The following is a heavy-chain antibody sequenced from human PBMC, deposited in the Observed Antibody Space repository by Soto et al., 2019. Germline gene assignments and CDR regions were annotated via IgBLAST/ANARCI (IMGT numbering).Heavy chain of an antibody. D-gene: IGHD3-3*01. CDR2: IYYSGST. V-gene: IGHV4-39*01. CDR3: ARPIHYDFWSPLYSRDYYYGMDV. CDR1: GGSISSSSYY. Sequence: SETLSLTCTVSGGSISSSSYYWGWIRQPPGKGLEWIGSIYYSGSTYYNPSLKSRVTISVDTSKNQFSLKLSSVTAADTAVYYCARPIHYDFWSPLYSRDYYYGMDVWGQGTTVTVSS. J-gene: IGHJ6*02.